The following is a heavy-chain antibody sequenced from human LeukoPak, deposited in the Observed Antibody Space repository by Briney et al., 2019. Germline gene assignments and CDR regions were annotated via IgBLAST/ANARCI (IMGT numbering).Heavy chain of an antibody. CDR2: ISRSGEIS. CDR1: GFTFRDFA. D-gene: IGHD3-22*01. Sequence: PGGSLRLFCAASGFTFRDFAMNWVRQAPGKGLEWVSIISRSGEISYHANSVTGRFTISRDNSKSTLYLQMNSLKAEDTAVYFCAKSDDNSNFHLTGYLDYWGQGTLVSVYS. V-gene: IGHV3-23*01. J-gene: IGHJ4*02. CDR3: AKSDDNSNFHLTGYLDY.